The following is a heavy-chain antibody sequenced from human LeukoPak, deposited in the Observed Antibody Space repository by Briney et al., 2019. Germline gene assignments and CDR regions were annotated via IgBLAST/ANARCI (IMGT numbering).Heavy chain of an antibody. CDR2: IYHSGST. V-gene: IGHV4-38-2*01. Sequence: PSETLSLTCAVSGYSISSGYYWSWIRQPPGKGLEWIGSIYHSGSTFHNPSLKSRVTISVDTSKNQFSLTLSSVTAADTAVYYCAASYNWTPMYYFDYWGQGTLVTVSS. CDR3: AASYNWTPMYYFDY. CDR1: GYSISSGYY. J-gene: IGHJ4*02. D-gene: IGHD1-20*01.